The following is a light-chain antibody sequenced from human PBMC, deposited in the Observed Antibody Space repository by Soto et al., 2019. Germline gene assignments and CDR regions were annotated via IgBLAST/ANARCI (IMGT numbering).Light chain of an antibody. CDR2: DAS. CDR1: QSVSSSY. J-gene: IGKJ3*01. CDR3: QQYGKSPFT. V-gene: IGKV3-20*01. Sequence: EIVLTQSPGTLSLSPGERATLSCRASQSVSSSYLAWYQQKPGQAPRLLIYDASSRATGIPDRFSGSGSGTDFTLTISRLEPEDFAVYYCQQYGKSPFTFGPGTKVDIK.